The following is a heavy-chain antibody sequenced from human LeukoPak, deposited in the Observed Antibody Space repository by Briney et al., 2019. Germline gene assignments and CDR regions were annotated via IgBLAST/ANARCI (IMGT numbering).Heavy chain of an antibody. V-gene: IGHV3-48*03. Sequence: GGSLRLSCAASGFTFSSYEMNWVRQAPGKGLEWVSYISSSGSTKYHADYVKGRFTISRDNAKNSLYLQMNSLRAEDTAVYYCGRGHWGLDYWGQGALVTVSS. CDR1: GFTFSSYE. J-gene: IGHJ4*02. D-gene: IGHD7-27*01. CDR2: ISSSGSTK. CDR3: GRGHWGLDY.